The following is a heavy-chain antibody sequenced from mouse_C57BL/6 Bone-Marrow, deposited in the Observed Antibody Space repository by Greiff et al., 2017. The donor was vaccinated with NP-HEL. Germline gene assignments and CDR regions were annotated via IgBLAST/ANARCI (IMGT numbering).Heavy chain of an antibody. CDR3: ARWGSNYGYFDV. CDR1: GYTFTSYW. Sequence: QVQLQQPGAELVKPGASVKMSCKASGYTFTSYWITWVKQRPGQGLEWIGDIYPGSGSTNYNEKFKSKATLTVDTSSSTAYMQLSSLTSEDSAVYYCARWGSNYGYFDVWGTGTTVTVSS. V-gene: IGHV1-55*01. D-gene: IGHD1-1*01. CDR2: IYPGSGST. J-gene: IGHJ1*03.